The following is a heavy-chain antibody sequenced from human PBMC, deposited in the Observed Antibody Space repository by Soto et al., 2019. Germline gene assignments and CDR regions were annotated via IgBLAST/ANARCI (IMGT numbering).Heavy chain of an antibody. CDR2: IFHGGST. Sequence: KTSETLSLTCAISGAHITWGDYSWNWIRQPPGKGLEWIGYIFHGGSTYYNPSLRSRVTISVDRSRTQFSLKMSSVTAADTAVYYCARGRVVVPAAVMFNCLDPWGQGALVTVSS. CDR3: ARGRVVVPAAVMFNCLDP. D-gene: IGHD2-2*01. J-gene: IGHJ5*02. CDR1: GAHITWGDYS. V-gene: IGHV4-30-2*01.